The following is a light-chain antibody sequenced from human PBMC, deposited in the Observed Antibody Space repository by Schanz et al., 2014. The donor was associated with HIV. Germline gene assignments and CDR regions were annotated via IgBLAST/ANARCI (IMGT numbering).Light chain of an antibody. V-gene: IGKV3-11*01. J-gene: IGKJ5*01. CDR1: QSVGTY. Sequence: EIVLTQSPATLSLAPGERAILSCRASQSVGTYLAWYQQKPGQAPRLLIHITSTRATGIPDRFSGSGSGTEFTLTISSLQPEDFATYYCLQSYSAPQTFGQGTRLETK. CDR2: ITS. CDR3: LQSYSAPQT.